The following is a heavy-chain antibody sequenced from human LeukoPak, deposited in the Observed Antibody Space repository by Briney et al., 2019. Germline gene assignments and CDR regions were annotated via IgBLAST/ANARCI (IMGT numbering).Heavy chain of an antibody. V-gene: IGHV1-2*02. CDR1: GYTFTGYY. D-gene: IGHD3-10*01. CDR3: ARSSRRITMVRGVMTETSN. CDR2: INPNSGGT. Sequence: GASVKVSCKAPGYTFTGYYMHWVRQAPGQGLEWMGWINPNSGGTNYAQKFQGRVTMTRDTSISTAYMELSRLRSDDTAVYYCARSSRRITMVRGVMTETSNWGQGTLVTVSS. J-gene: IGHJ4*02.